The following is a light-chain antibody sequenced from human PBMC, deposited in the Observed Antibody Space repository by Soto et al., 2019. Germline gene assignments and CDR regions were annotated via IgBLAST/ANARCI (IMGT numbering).Light chain of an antibody. CDR1: QSVSSSY. Sequence: EIVXTXSPXXXSXSPGERATLSCRASQSVSSSYLAWYQQKPGQAPRLLIYGASSRATGIPDRFSGSGSGTDFTLTISRLEPEDFAVYYCQQYGTSPWTFGQGTKVEIK. V-gene: IGKV3-20*01. CDR2: GAS. J-gene: IGKJ1*01. CDR3: QQYGTSPWT.